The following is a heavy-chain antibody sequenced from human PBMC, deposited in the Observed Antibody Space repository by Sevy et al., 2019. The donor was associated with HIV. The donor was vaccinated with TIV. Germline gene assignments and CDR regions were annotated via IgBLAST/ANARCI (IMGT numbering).Heavy chain of an antibody. CDR1: GFTFSSYS. J-gene: IGHJ6*02. Sequence: GGSLRLSCAASGFTFSSYSMNWVRQAPGKGLEWVSYISGLNNYIYYADSVRGRFTISRDNAKNSLYLQMNSLRAEDTAVYYCARELRWGMDVWGQGTTVTVSS. V-gene: IGHV3-21*01. CDR3: ARELRWGMDV. D-gene: IGHD3-16*02. CDR2: ISGLNNYI.